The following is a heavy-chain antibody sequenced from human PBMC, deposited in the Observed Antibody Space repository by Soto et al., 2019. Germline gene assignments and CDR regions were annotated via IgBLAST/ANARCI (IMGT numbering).Heavy chain of an antibody. D-gene: IGHD3-16*01. V-gene: IGHV3-30*18. J-gene: IGHJ6*03. Sequence: GGSLRLSCAASGFTFSSYGMHWVRQAPGKGLEWVAVISYDGSNKYYADSVKGRFTISRDNSKNTLYLQMNSLRAEDTAVYYCAKDMSTDYYYMDVWGKGTTVTVSS. CDR1: GFTFSSYG. CDR3: AKDMSTDYYYMDV. CDR2: ISYDGSNK.